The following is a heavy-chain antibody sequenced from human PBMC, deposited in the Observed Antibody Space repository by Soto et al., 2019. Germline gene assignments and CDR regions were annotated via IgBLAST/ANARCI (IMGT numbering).Heavy chain of an antibody. CDR3: AKDPQGRYFDWFPLYYFDY. D-gene: IGHD3-9*01. CDR1: GFTFSSYG. V-gene: IGHV3-30*18. CDR2: ISYDGSNK. Sequence: QVQLVESGGGVVQPGRSLRLSCAASGFTFSSYGMHWVRQAPGKGLEWVAVISYDGSNKYYADSVKGRFTISRDNSKNTLYLQMNSLRAEDTAAYYCAKDPQGRYFDWFPLYYFDYWGQGTLVTVSS. J-gene: IGHJ4*02.